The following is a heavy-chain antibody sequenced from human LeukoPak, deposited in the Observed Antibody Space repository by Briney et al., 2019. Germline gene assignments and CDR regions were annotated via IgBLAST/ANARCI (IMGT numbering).Heavy chain of an antibody. CDR2: ISAYNGNT. CDR3: ASSHQDYYGSGSYYNVNLWFDP. D-gene: IGHD3-10*01. V-gene: IGHV1-18*01. Sequence: PSVKVSCKASGYTFTSYGISWVRQAPGQGLEWMGWISAYNGNTNYAQKLQGRVTMTTDTSTSTAYMELRSLRSDDTAVYYRASSHQDYYGSGSYYNVNLWFDPWGQGTLVTVSS. CDR1: GYTFTSYG. J-gene: IGHJ5*02.